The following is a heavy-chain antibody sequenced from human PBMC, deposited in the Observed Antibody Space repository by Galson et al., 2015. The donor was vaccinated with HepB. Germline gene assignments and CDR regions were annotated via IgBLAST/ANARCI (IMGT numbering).Heavy chain of an antibody. V-gene: IGHV3-30*04. J-gene: IGHJ3*02. CDR1: GFTFSSYA. Sequence: SLRLSCAASGFTFSSYAMHWARQAPGKGLEWVAVISYDGSNKYYADSVKGRFTISRDNSKNTLYLQMNSLRAEDTAVYYCARDGDYGDAADAFDIWGQGTMVTVSS. CDR2: ISYDGSNK. D-gene: IGHD4-17*01. CDR3: ARDGDYGDAADAFDI.